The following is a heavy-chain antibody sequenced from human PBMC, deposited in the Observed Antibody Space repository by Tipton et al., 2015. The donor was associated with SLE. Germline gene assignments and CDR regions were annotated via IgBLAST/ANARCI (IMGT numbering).Heavy chain of an antibody. V-gene: IGHV4-59*08. CDR1: GGSISSYY. J-gene: IGHJ2*01. D-gene: IGHD5-18*01. CDR2: IYYSGST. Sequence: TLSLTCTVSGGSISSYYWSWIRQPPGKGLEWIGYIYYSGSTNYNPSLKSRVTISVDTSKNHFSLKRSSVTAADTAVYYCARGGTAMAYWYFDLWGRGTLVTVSS. CDR3: ARGGTAMAYWYFDL.